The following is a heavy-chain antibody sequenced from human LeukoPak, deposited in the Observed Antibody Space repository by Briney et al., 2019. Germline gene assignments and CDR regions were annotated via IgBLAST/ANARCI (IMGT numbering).Heavy chain of an antibody. J-gene: IGHJ4*02. CDR1: GFTFSTYT. CDR3: ARAGYYLSPYFFDY. CDR2: ISLDGSNT. Sequence: GGSLRLSCAASGFTFSTYTMHWVRQAPGKGLEWVAFISLDGSNTYYADSVKGRFTISRDNSKNTLYLQMNSLKAEDTAVYYCARAGYYLSPYFFDYWGQGTLVTVSS. V-gene: IGHV3-30-3*01. D-gene: IGHD3-3*01.